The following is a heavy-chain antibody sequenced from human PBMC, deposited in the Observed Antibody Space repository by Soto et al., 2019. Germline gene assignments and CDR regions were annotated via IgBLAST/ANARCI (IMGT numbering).Heavy chain of an antibody. CDR2: INPIGGST. CDR1: GYTFTSYY. V-gene: IGHV1-46*01. CDR3: ARGLGLGDY. J-gene: IGHJ4*02. D-gene: IGHD3-9*01. Sequence: QVQLVQSGAEVKKPGASVKLSCKASGYTFTSYYIHWVRQAPGQGLEWIGIINPIGGSTNYAHNFKGRLTVTRDTSTATVYMELGALTSEDTAVYYCARGLGLGDYWGQGTLVTVSS.